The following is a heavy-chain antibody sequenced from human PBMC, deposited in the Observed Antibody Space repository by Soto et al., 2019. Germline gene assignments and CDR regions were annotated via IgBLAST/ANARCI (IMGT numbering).Heavy chain of an antibody. J-gene: IGHJ6*02. CDR2: ISGSGGTT. Sequence: GGSLRLSFVASGFTLEDYAMSWVRQAPGKGLEWVSAISGSGGTTYYSDSVKGRFTISRDNSKNTVYLQMNDLRVEDAAEYFCAKDSWAIFGVPAGEYYAMDVWGQGTLVTVSS. CDR1: GFTLEDYA. V-gene: IGHV3-23*01. D-gene: IGHD3-3*01. CDR3: AKDSWAIFGVPAGEYYAMDV.